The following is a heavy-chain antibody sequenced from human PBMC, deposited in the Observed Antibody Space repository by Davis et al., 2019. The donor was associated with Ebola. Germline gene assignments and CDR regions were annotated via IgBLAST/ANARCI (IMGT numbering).Heavy chain of an antibody. V-gene: IGHV3-66*04. CDR3: TRHYVYNYYNGMDV. Sequence: GESLKISCAASGFTVSGNYMSWVRQPPGKGLARVSVIFTGSRTYYADSLKGRFTITRDNSKKTIYLQMNSLQTEDTSVYYCTRHYVYNYYNGMDVWDQGTTVTVSS. CDR1: GFTVSGNY. CDR2: IFTGSRT. J-gene: IGHJ6*02. D-gene: IGHD3-10*02.